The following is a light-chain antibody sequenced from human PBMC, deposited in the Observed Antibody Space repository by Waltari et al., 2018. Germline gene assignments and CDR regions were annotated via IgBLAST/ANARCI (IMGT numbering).Light chain of an antibody. V-gene: IGLV2-23*02. Sequence: QSALTQPAAVSGSPGQSITISCAGNSRDIGSFDLVSWYQHSPGHVPKVIIYEIHKRPSVCSGRFSGSKSGNTASLPISGLQADDEADYFCCSYAGSSKWVFGGGTKLTV. CDR3: CSYAGSSKWV. CDR1: SRDIGSFDL. J-gene: IGLJ3*02. CDR2: EIH.